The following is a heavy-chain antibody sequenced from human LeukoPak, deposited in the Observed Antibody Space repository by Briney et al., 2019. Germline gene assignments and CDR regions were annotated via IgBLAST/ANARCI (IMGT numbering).Heavy chain of an antibody. J-gene: IGHJ6*03. D-gene: IGHD2-2*01. CDR3: ARGLKRRRYCSSTSCYAGYYYYYYYMDV. Sequence: GASVKVSCKASGYTFTGYYMHWVRQAPGQGLEWMGWTNPNSGGTNYAQKFQGRVTMTRDTSISTAYMELSRLRSDDTAVYYCARGLKRRRYCSSTSCYAGYYYYYYYMDVWGKGTTVTVSS. CDR1: GYTFTGYY. V-gene: IGHV1-2*02. CDR2: TNPNSGGT.